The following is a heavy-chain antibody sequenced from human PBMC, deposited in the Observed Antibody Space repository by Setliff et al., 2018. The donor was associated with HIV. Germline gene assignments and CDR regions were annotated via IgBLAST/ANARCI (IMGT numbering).Heavy chain of an antibody. J-gene: IGHJ4*02. CDR3: ARERDARGIQLWLPYFDY. V-gene: IGHV4-39*07. Sequence: SETLSLTCTVSGGSISSSSYYWGWIRQPPGKGLEWIGNMHYSGTAYYNPSLRSRVKISVDTSKNELSLNLRSVTAADTAVYYCARERDARGIQLWLPYFDYWGQGTLVTVSS. CDR1: GGSISSSSYY. D-gene: IGHD5-18*01. CDR2: MHYSGTA.